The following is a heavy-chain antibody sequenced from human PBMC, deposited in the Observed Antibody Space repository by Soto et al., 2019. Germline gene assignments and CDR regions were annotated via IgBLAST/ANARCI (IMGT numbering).Heavy chain of an antibody. CDR2: INHSGST. J-gene: IGHJ4*02. CDR3: ARVPYSSGWCPVDY. Sequence: KSSETLSLTCAVYGGSFSGYYWSWMRQPPGKGLEWIGEINHSGSTNYNPSLESRVTISVDTSKNQFSLKLSSVTAADTAVYYCARVPYSSGWCPVDYWGQGTLVTVSS. V-gene: IGHV4-34*01. D-gene: IGHD6-19*01. CDR1: GGSFSGYY.